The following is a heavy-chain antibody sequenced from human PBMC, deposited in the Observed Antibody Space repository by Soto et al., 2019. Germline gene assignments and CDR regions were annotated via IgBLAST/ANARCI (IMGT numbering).Heavy chain of an antibody. CDR1: GFAFSSYA. Sequence: HPGGSLRLSCAASGFAFSSYAMSWVRQAPGKGLEWVSAISGSGGSTYYADSVKGRFTISRDNSKNTLYLQMNSLRAEDTAVYYCAKEGRTEDSYPLFGMDVWGQGTTVTVSS. CDR3: AKEGRTEDSYPLFGMDV. D-gene: IGHD5-18*01. CDR2: ISGSGGST. J-gene: IGHJ6*02. V-gene: IGHV3-23*01.